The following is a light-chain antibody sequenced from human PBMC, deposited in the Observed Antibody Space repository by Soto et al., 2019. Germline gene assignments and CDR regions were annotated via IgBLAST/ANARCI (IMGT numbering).Light chain of an antibody. CDR3: QHYDSSPT. CDR1: QIFPSSY. J-gene: IGKJ4*01. Sequence: EIVLTQSPGTLSLSPGERATLSCRASQIFPSSYLAWYQQKPGQAPRLLIYGASSRATGIPDRFFGSGSGTDFILTISRLEPEDFAVYSCQHYDSSPTFGGGTKVEIK. V-gene: IGKV3-20*01. CDR2: GAS.